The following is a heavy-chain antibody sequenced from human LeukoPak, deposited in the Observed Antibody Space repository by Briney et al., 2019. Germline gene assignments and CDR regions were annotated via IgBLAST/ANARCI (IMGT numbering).Heavy chain of an antibody. D-gene: IGHD3-3*01. V-gene: IGHV4-38-2*02. Sequence: SETLSPTCTVSGYSISSGYYWGWIRQPPGKGLEWIGSIYHSGSTYYNPSLQSRVTISVDASKNQFSLKLSSVTAADTAVYYCARETIFGVVIPTSFDYGGPGTLVTVSS. CDR3: ARETIFGVVIPTSFDY. CDR2: IYHSGST. CDR1: GYSISSGYY. J-gene: IGHJ4*02.